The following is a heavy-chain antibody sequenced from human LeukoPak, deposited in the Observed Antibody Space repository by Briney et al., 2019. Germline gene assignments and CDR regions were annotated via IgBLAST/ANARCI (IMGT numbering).Heavy chain of an antibody. V-gene: IGHV3-33*01. Sequence: GGALRLSCAGSGFTFSSYVLHWVRQAPGKGREWVAVIWYDGSNKYYADSVKGRFTISRDNSKNTVYLQMNSLRAEDTAVYYCARAAYDSAGYLTLWGQGTLVTVSS. J-gene: IGHJ4*02. CDR1: GFTFSSYV. D-gene: IGHD3-22*01. CDR2: IWYDGSNK. CDR3: ARAAYDSAGYLTL.